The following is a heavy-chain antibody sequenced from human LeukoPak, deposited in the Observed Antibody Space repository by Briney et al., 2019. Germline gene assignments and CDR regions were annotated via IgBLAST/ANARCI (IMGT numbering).Heavy chain of an antibody. CDR3: SRVGEGMFGGPHNWSAP. V-gene: IGHV3-23*01. Sequence: GGSLRLSCAASGFTLSTYAMSWVRQTPGKGLEWVAATSSSDAGTYHADSVRGRFTISRDNSKNTLYLQMNSLRAEDTAVYYCSRVGEGMFGGPHNWSAPGAQETLSTVPS. J-gene: IGHJ5*02. D-gene: IGHD3-16*01. CDR2: TSSSDAGT. CDR1: GFTLSTYA.